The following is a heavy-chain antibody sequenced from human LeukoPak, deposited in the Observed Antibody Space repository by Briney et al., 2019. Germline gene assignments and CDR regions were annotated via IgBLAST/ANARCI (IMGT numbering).Heavy chain of an antibody. CDR2: ISAYNGNT. CDR1: GYTFTSYG. Sequence: GASVKVSCKASGYTFTSYGISWVRQAPGQGLEWMGWISAYNGNTNYAQKLQGRVTMTTDTSTSTAYMELRSLRSDDTAVYYCARARRTRGPGVPIGYWGQGTLVTASS. CDR3: ARARRTRGPGVPIGY. D-gene: IGHD3-10*01. V-gene: IGHV1-18*01. J-gene: IGHJ4*02.